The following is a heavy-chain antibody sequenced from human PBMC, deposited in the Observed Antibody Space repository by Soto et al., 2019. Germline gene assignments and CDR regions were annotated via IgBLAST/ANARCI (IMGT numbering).Heavy chain of an antibody. J-gene: IGHJ4*02. CDR2: INGGGSST. V-gene: IGHV3-23*01. CDR1: GFTFSSYW. D-gene: IGHD3-22*01. CDR3: AKDYYDY. Sequence: GGSLRLSCAASGFTFSSYWMHWVRQAPGKGLVWVSPINGGGSSTYYADSVKGRFTISRDNSKNTLYLQMNSLRAEDTAVYYCAKDYYDYWGQGTLVTVSS.